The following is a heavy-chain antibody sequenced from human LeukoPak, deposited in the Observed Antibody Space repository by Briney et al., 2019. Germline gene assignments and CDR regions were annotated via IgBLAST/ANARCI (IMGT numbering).Heavy chain of an antibody. CDR1: GFTFDDYG. V-gene: IGHV3-20*04. J-gene: IGHJ3*02. Sequence: GGSLRLSCAASGFTFDDYGMSWVRQAPGKGLEWVSGINWNGGSTGYADSVKGRFTISRDNAKNSLYLQMNSLRAEVTALYYCARSTYCSSTSCYKSGAFDIWGQGTMVTVSS. D-gene: IGHD2-2*02. CDR3: ARSTYCSSTSCYKSGAFDI. CDR2: INWNGGST.